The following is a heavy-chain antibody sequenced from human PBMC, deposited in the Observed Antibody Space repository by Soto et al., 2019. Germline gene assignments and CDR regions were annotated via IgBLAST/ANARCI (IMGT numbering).Heavy chain of an antibody. CDR3: ARGRGYCSGGSCYLILGYYYYYMDV. J-gene: IGHJ6*03. Sequence: PSETLSLTCTISGGSIGTYYRSWIRQPPGKGLEWIGYIYYSGTTNYNPSLKSRVTISVDTSKNQFSLKLSSVTAADTAIYYCARGRGYCSGGSCYLILGYYYYYMDVWGKGTTVTVSS. CDR2: IYYSGTT. V-gene: IGHV4-59*01. CDR1: GGSIGTYY. D-gene: IGHD2-15*01.